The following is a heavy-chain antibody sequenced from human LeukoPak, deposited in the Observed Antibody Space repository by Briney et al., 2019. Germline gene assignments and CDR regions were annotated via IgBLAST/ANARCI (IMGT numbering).Heavy chain of an antibody. Sequence: PSETLSLTCTVSGGSISSSSIYWGWIRQPPGRGLEWIGSIYYSGTTYYNPSLKSRVTISEDTSKNQFSLKLSSVTAADTAVYYCARLASGFGELFGGITDSWGQGILVTVSS. CDR3: ARLASGFGELFGGITDS. J-gene: IGHJ5*01. CDR2: IYYSGTT. D-gene: IGHD3-10*01. CDR1: GGSISSSSIY. V-gene: IGHV4-39*01.